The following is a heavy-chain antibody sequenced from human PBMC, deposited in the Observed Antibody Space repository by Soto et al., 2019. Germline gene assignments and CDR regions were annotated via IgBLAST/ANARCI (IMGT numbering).Heavy chain of an antibody. CDR3: AREGIPNFYYVDV. Sequence: HSQTLSLTCAISGDSVSSISVAWSWIRQSPSRGLEWLGRIYYRSKWYNDYAGSVKSRITINPDTSKNQFSLQLNSVTPEDTAVYYCAREGIPNFYYVDVWGKGTTVTVSS. CDR1: GDSVSSISVA. V-gene: IGHV6-1*01. CDR2: IYYRSKWYN. D-gene: IGHD6-13*01. J-gene: IGHJ6*03.